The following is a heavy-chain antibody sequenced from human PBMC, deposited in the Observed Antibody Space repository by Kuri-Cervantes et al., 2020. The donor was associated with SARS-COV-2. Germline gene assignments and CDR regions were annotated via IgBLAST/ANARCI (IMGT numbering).Heavy chain of an antibody. D-gene: IGHD3-16*02. CDR3: AKDLYVSGGYTWAY. V-gene: IGHV3-23*03. CDR1: GLTFSTFA. J-gene: IGHJ4*02. CDR2: IDNAASNT. Sequence: GESLKISCAASGLTFSTFAMGWVRQAPGKGLEWVSFIDNAASNTYYADFVKGRFTISRDSSTNMVSLQMNSLRGDDTAVYYCAKDLYVSGGYTWAYWGQGTRVTVSS.